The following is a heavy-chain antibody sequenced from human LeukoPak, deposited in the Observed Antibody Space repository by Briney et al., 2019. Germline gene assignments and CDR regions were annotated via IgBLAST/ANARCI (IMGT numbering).Heavy chain of an antibody. V-gene: IGHV1-2*07. D-gene: IGHD4-11*01. J-gene: IGHJ4*02. CDR1: GYTFIGHY. Sequence: GASVKVSCKTSGYTFIGHYIHWVRQAPGQGLEWMGWINPKNGGANYAPRFQGRVTMTRDTSISTAYMELSRLRSDDTAVYYCARSVTTRPDFDYWGQGTLVTVSS. CDR3: ARSVTTRPDFDY. CDR2: INPKNGGA.